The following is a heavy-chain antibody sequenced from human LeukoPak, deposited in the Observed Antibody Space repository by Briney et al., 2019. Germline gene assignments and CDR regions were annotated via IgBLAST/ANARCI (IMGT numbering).Heavy chain of an antibody. CDR1: GGSISSYY. J-gene: IGHJ4*02. D-gene: IGHD6-19*01. CDR3: ARDTIAVAGFDY. Sequence: SETLPLTCTVSGGSISSYYWSWIRQPPGKGLEWIGYIYYSGSTNYNPSLKSRVTISVDTSKNQFSLKLSSVTAADTAVYYCARDTIAVAGFDYWGQGTLVTVSS. V-gene: IGHV4-59*01. CDR2: IYYSGST.